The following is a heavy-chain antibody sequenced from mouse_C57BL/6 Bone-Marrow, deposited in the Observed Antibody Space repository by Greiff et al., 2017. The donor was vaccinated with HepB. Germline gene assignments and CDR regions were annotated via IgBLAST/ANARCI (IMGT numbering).Heavy chain of an antibody. CDR2: IDPETGGT. CDR3: TPGGIYYDYGGYAMDY. CDR1: GYTFTDYE. Sequence: QVQLQQSGAELVRPGASVTLSCKASGYTFTDYEMHWVKQTPVHGLEWIGAIDPETGGTAYNQKFKGKAILTADKSSSTAYMELRSLTSEDSAVYYCTPGGIYYDYGGYAMDYWGQGTSVTVSS. V-gene: IGHV1-15*01. D-gene: IGHD2-4*01. J-gene: IGHJ4*01.